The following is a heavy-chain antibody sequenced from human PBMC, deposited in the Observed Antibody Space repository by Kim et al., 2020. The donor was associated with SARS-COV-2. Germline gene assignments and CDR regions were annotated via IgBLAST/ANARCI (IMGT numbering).Heavy chain of an antibody. J-gene: IGHJ4*02. CDR1: GFTFSSYG. V-gene: IGHV3-33*05. Sequence: GGSLRLSCAASGFTFSSYGMHWVRQAPGKGLEWVAVISYDGSNKYYADSVKGRFTISRDNSKNTLYLQMNSLRAEDTAVYYCARHLAGIAAAGLDYWGQGTLVTVSS. CDR3: ARHLAGIAAAGLDY. CDR2: ISYDGSNK. D-gene: IGHD6-13*01.